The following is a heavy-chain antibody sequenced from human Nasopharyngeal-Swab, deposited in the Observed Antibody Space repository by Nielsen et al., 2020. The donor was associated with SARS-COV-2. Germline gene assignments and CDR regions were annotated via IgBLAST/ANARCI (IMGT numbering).Heavy chain of an antibody. CDR1: GYTFTSDD. D-gene: IGHD3-3*01. V-gene: IGHV1-8*01. J-gene: IGHJ4*02. CDR3: ARGSYDFWSGSRLFDY. CDR2: MNPNSGNT. Sequence: VKVSCKTSGYTFTSDDINWVRQATGQGLEWMGWMNPNSGNTAYAQKFQGRVTMTRTTSISTAYMELSSLKSEDTAVYYCARGSYDFWSGSRLFDYWGQGTLVTVSS.